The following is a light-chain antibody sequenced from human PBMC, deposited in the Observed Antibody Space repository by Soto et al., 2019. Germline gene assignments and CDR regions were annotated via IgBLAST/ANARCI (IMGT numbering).Light chain of an antibody. Sequence: EIVMTQSPATLSVSPGERVTLSCRASQSVSTNLAWYQQRPGQAPRLLFFGASSRATGIPARFVAGGSGTDFTLTISSLQSVDFAIYYCQQYNDWPHTFGQGTKLEIK. CDR2: GAS. V-gene: IGKV3-15*01. CDR1: QSVSTN. CDR3: QQYNDWPHT. J-gene: IGKJ2*01.